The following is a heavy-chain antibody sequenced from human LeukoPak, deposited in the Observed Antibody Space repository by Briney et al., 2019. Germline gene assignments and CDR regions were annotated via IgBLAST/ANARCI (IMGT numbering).Heavy chain of an antibody. CDR2: IIPISGTP. J-gene: IGHJ4*02. CDR1: GGTFSSYA. V-gene: IGHV1-69*05. CDR3: ATGPSVVVEPFFDI. D-gene: IGHD2-15*01. Sequence: SVKVSCKASGGTFSSYAISWVRQAPRQGLEWMGGIIPISGTPKYAQKFQDRVTITTDESTTTAYMELSSLRPEDTAMYYCATGPSVVVEPFFDIWGQGTLVTVSS.